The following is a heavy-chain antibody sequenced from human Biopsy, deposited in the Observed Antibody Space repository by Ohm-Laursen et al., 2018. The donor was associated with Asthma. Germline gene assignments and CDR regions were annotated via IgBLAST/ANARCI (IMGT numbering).Heavy chain of an antibody. Sequence: SLRLSCAASGVDLSSYGMNWVRQAPGKGLEWVAVIAYDGSKKYYADSVKGRFTISRDNSKSTLYLQMNSLRGEDTAVYYCAKGRYKWNDGYYGLDVWGQGTTVTVSS. J-gene: IGHJ6*02. CDR3: AKGRYKWNDGYYGLDV. D-gene: IGHD1-20*01. CDR2: IAYDGSKK. V-gene: IGHV3-30*18. CDR1: GVDLSSYG.